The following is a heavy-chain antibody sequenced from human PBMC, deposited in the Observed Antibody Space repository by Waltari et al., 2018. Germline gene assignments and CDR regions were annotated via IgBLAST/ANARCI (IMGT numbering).Heavy chain of an antibody. V-gene: IGHV4-39*01. J-gene: IGHJ4*02. CDR3: ARRARAGSGVYYFDS. Sequence: QLQLQESGPGLVKPSETLSLTCTVSGGPISSSSHYWGWIRQPPGKGLEWIGSINYIGNTYKNPSLKSRFTISVDTSKNQFSRKMNSVTATDTAVYYCARRARAGSGVYYFDSWGQGTLVTVSS. D-gene: IGHD3-3*01. CDR1: GGPISSSSHY. CDR2: INYIGNT.